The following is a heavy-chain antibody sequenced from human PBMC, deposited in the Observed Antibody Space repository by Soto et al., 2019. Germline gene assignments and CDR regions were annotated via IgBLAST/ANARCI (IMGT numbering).Heavy chain of an antibody. Sequence: QVQLQESGPGLVKPSQTLSLTCTVSGGSISSGGYYWSWIRQHPGKGLEWIGYIYYSGSTYYNPSLKSRVTISVDTSKNQFSLKLSSVTAADTAVYYCASVPTAARPGIVVVPAAIGAFDIWGQGTMVTVSS. CDR3: ASVPTAARPGIVVVPAAIGAFDI. CDR2: IYYSGST. D-gene: IGHD2-2*01. J-gene: IGHJ3*02. V-gene: IGHV4-30-4*08. CDR1: GGSISSGGYY.